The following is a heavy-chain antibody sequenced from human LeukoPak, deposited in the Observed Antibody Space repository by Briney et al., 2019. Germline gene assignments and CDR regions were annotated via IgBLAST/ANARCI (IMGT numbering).Heavy chain of an antibody. CDR1: GYTFTGYY. CDR3: ARVGTRVATIGDFDY. CDR2: INPNSGGT. V-gene: IGHV1-2*02. J-gene: IGHJ4*02. Sequence: ASVKVSCKASGYTFTGYYMHWVRQAPGQRLEWMGWINPNSGGTNYAQKFQGRVTMTRDTSISTAYMELSRLRSDDTTVYYCARVGTRVATIGDFDYWGQGTLVTVSS. D-gene: IGHD5-12*01.